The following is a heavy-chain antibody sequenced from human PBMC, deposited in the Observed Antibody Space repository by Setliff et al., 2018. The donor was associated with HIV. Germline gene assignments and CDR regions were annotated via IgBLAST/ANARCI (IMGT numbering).Heavy chain of an antibody. J-gene: IGHJ6*03. CDR2: VYYIGNT. V-gene: IGHV4-59*01. D-gene: IGHD1-26*01. CDR3: ARVSSGTYFSEFYHYMDV. Sequence: SATLSLTCTVPGGSINNYHWSWVRQSPGKGLEWIAYVYYIGNTNCNPSLKSRVTVSVDTSKNQFTLKLPSVAAADTGVYYCARVSSGTYFSEFYHYMDVWGKGTTVTVSS. CDR1: GGSINNYH.